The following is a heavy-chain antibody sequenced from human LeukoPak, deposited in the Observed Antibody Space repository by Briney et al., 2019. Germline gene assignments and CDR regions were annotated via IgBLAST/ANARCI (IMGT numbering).Heavy chain of an antibody. CDR3: ARFELLWFGEFDY. V-gene: IGHV3-23*01. D-gene: IGHD3-10*01. CDR2: ISGSGGNT. J-gene: IGHJ4*02. Sequence: GGSLRLSCAASGFSFSIYGMSWVRQTPGKGLEWVSGISGSGGNTYYTDSVKGRFTISRDNAKNSLYLQMNSLRAEDTAVYYCARFELLWFGEFDYWGQGTLVTVSS. CDR1: GFSFSIYG.